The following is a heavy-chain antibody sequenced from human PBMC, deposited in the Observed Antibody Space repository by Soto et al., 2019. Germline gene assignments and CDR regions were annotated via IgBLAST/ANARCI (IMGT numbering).Heavy chain of an antibody. CDR3: ARDRGGCLGY. V-gene: IGHV3-53*01. CDR1: GFTVSNNY. J-gene: IGHJ4*02. Sequence: EVQLVESGGGLIQPGGSLRLSCTASGFTVSNNYMSWVRQAPGKGLEWVSVIYSGGSTYYADSVRGRFTISRNNSKNTLYLQMNSRSAEDTAVYYCARDRGGCLGYWGQGTLVAVSS. D-gene: IGHD3-16*01. CDR2: IYSGGST.